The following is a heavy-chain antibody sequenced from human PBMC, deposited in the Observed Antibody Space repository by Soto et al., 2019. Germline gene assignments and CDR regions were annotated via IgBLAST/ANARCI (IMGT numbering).Heavy chain of an antibody. J-gene: IGHJ4*02. D-gene: IGHD1-26*01. CDR3: ARGHSGSYPSGQIYYFDY. CDR2: INHSVST. CDR1: VVSFSGCY. V-gene: IGHV4-34*01. Sequence: LSLSCAVYVVSFSGCYWSWIRQPPGKGLEWIGEINHSVSTNYNPSLKSRVTISVDTSKNQFSLKLSSVTAADTAVYYCARGHSGSYPSGQIYYFDYWGQGTLVTVSS.